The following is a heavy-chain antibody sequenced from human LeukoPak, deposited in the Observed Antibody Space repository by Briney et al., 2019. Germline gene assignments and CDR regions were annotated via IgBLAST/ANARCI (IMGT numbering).Heavy chain of an antibody. Sequence: SVKVSCKASGGTFSSYAISWVRQAPGQGLEWMGGIIPIFGTANYAQKFQGRVTITADKSTSTAYMELSSLRSDDTAVYYCAREIAYCGGDCSSDAFDIWGQGTMVTVSS. CDR3: AREIAYCGGDCSSDAFDI. J-gene: IGHJ3*02. CDR2: IIPIFGTA. D-gene: IGHD2-21*02. V-gene: IGHV1-69*06. CDR1: GGTFSSYA.